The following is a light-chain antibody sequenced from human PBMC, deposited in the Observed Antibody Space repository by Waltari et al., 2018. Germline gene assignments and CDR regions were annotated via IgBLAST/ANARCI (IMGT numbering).Light chain of an antibody. V-gene: IGKV3-20*01. CDR1: QSVSSSS. J-gene: IGKJ2*01. Sequence: EILLTQSPGTLSLSPGERATLSCRASQSVSSSSFAWYQQKPGQAHRLLIYAASSRATGIPDRFSGSGSGTDFSLTISRLEPEDFAVYYCQQYGSSPYTFGQGTKLEIK. CDR2: AAS. CDR3: QQYGSSPYT.